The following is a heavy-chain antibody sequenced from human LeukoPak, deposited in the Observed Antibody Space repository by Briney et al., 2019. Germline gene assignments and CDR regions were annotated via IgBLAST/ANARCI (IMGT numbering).Heavy chain of an antibody. V-gene: IGHV3-21*01. CDR1: GFTFSNYG. D-gene: IGHD3-3*01. Sequence: GGSLRLSCAASGFTFSNYGMNWVRQAPGKGLEWVSSISSSSSSIYYADSLKGRFTISRDNAKTSLYLQMNSLRAEDAAVYYCARESVLDYDFWSGYYTGLGYFDYWGQGTLVTVSS. CDR3: ARESVLDYDFWSGYYTGLGYFDY. J-gene: IGHJ4*02. CDR2: ISSSSSSI.